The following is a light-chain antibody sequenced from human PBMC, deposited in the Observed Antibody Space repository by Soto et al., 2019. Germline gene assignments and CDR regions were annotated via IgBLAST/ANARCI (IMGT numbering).Light chain of an antibody. CDR1: QSLSGW. J-gene: IGKJ2*01. V-gene: IGKV1-5*03. CDR3: LEYNSLYT. CDR2: KTS. Sequence: DIQMTQSPSTLSASVGDRVTITCRASQSLSGWLAWYQQKPGKAPKLLIYKTSTLESGGPSRFSGSGSGTEFTLTISSLQPHDFATYYCLEYNSLYTFGQGTKVDI.